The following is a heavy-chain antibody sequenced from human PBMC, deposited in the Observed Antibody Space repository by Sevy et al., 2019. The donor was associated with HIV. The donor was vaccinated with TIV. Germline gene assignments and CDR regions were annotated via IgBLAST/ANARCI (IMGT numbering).Heavy chain of an antibody. CDR3: AKSYFGSGTSYGMDL. Sequence: GGSLRLSCAVSGFTFRNFWMSLVRQAPGKGLEWVANIGQDGSEKYYVDSVRGRFTISRDNAKNSLFLQLNSLRADDTAIYYCAKSYFGSGTSYGMDLWGRGTTVTVSS. V-gene: IGHV3-7*01. CDR2: IGQDGSEK. CDR1: GFTFRNFW. D-gene: IGHD3-10*01. J-gene: IGHJ6*02.